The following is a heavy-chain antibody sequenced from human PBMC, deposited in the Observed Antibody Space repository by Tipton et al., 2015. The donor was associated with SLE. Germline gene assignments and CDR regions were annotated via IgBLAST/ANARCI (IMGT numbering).Heavy chain of an antibody. D-gene: IGHD6-19*01. CDR2: VGFVYYKGTT. CDR3: ARDSLSDSGGWYFDS. CDR1: GGSISSYY. V-gene: IGHV4-59*12. J-gene: IGHJ4*02. Sequence: TLSLTCTVSGGSISSYYWSWIRQPPGKGLEWIGYVGFVYYKGTTNYNPSLKSRVTISGDMSKNEVSLRLTSVTAADRAAYYCARDSLSDSGGWYFDSWGQGALVTVSS.